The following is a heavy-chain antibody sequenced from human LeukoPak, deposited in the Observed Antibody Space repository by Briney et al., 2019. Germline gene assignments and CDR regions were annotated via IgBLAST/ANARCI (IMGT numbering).Heavy chain of an antibody. J-gene: IGHJ4*02. D-gene: IGHD1-26*01. CDR3: ARAPGGGSYSFDY. CDR1: GFTFSSYG. Sequence: PGGSLRPSCAASGFTFSSYGMHWVRQAPGKGLEWVAVIWYDGSNKYYADSVKGRFTISRDNSKNTLYLQMNSLRAEDTAVYYCARAPGGGSYSFDYWGQGTLVTVSS. V-gene: IGHV3-33*01. CDR2: IWYDGSNK.